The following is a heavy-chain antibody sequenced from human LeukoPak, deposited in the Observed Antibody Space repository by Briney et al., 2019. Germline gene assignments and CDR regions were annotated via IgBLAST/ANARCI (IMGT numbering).Heavy chain of an antibody. Sequence: SETLSLTCTVSGGSISSYYWSWIRQPPGKGLEWIGDIYYSGSTNYNPSLKSRVTISVDTSKNQFSLKLSSVTAADTAVYYCARREQWLSNAFDYWGQGTLVTVSS. J-gene: IGHJ4*02. CDR3: ARREQWLSNAFDY. D-gene: IGHD6-19*01. CDR1: GGSISSYY. CDR2: IYYSGST. V-gene: IGHV4-59*08.